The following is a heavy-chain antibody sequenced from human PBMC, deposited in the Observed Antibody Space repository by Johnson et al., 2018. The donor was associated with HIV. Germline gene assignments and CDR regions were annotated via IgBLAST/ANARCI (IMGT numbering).Heavy chain of an antibody. D-gene: IGHD3-9*01. V-gene: IGHV3-30*04. J-gene: IGHJ3*02. Sequence: VQLLESGGGVVQPGRSLTLSCAASGFTFRTYAMHWVRQAPGKGLEWVAVISYDGRKKYYADSVKGRFTISRDNSKNTLYLQMNSLRAEDTAVYYCAKVRGILRYWGADAFDIWGQGTMVTVSS. CDR3: AKVRGILRYWGADAFDI. CDR2: ISYDGRKK. CDR1: GFTFRTYA.